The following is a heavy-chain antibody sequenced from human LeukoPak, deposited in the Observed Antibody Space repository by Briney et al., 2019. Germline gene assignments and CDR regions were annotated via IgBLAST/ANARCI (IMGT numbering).Heavy chain of an antibody. CDR2: INPNNGDT. V-gene: IGHV1-2*02. D-gene: IGHD6-13*01. CDR1: GYTFIDYY. CDR3: ARDPYSSSWYTPHPALGQGDY. J-gene: IGHJ4*02. Sequence: ASVKVSCKTSGYTFIDYYIHWVRQAPGQGLEWVGWINPNNGDTTYTEKFQGRITVTRDTSISTAYMELSRLRSDDTAVYYCARDPYSSSWYTPHPALGQGDYWGQGTLVTVSS.